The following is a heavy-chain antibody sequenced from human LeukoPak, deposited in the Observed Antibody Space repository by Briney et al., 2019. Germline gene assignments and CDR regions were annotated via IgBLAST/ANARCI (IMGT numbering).Heavy chain of an antibody. D-gene: IGHD3-22*01. Sequence: GGSLRLSCAASRFTFSSYGMNWVRQAPGKGLEWVSYISDSTSSKYYAGSVKGRFTISRDNAKNSLYLQMNSLRDEDTAVYYCARDPYYYDSSGYYSTDYWGQGTLVTVSS. CDR1: RFTFSSYG. J-gene: IGHJ4*02. CDR2: ISDSTSSK. CDR3: ARDPYYYDSSGYYSTDY. V-gene: IGHV3-48*02.